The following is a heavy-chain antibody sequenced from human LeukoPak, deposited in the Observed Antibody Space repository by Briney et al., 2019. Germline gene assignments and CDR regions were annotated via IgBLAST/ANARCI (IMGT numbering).Heavy chain of an antibody. V-gene: IGHV3-11*04. CDR3: ARDLRMGYFDY. J-gene: IGHJ4*02. CDR2: ISSSGSTI. D-gene: IGHD2-8*01. CDR1: GFTFSDYY. Sequence: GASLQISCAASGFTFSDYYMSWIRQAPGKGLEWVSYISSSGSTIYYADSVKGRFTISRDNAKNSLYLQMNSLRAEDTAVYYCARDLRMGYFDYWGQGTLVTVSS.